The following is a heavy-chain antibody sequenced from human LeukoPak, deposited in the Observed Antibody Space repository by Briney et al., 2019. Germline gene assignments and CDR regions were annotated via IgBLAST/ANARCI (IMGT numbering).Heavy chain of an antibody. D-gene: IGHD2-2*01. CDR1: GFTFSSYS. CDR3: GRACSSSTCGSRGGVYAVDI. Sequence: GGSLRLSCSASGFTFSSYSIDWVRQAPGKGLEWVSFIGSGGGSISYADSVKGQFTISREDAKSSLYLQMSSLRAEDTVVYYCGRACSSSTCGSRGGVYAVDIWGQGTMVTVSS. J-gene: IGHJ3*02. CDR2: IGSGGGSI. V-gene: IGHV3-21*01.